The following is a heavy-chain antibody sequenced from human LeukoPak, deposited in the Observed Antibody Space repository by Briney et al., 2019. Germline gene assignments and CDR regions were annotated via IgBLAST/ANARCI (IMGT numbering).Heavy chain of an antibody. CDR2: INSDGSST. Sequence: GGSLRLSCAVSGFTFSSDWMHWVRQAPGKGLVWVSRINSDGSSTIYADSVQGRFTISRDNAKNTLYLQMNSLRAEDTAVYFCTRGTGSYYSLGYWGQGTLVTVSS. D-gene: IGHD3-10*01. CDR1: GFTFSSDW. J-gene: IGHJ4*02. CDR3: TRGTGSYYSLGY. V-gene: IGHV3-74*01.